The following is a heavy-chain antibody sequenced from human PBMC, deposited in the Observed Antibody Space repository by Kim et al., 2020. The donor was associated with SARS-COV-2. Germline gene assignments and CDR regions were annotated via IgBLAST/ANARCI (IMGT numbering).Heavy chain of an antibody. V-gene: IGHV4-61*01. J-gene: IGHJ4*02. D-gene: IGHD2-21*01. CDR2: IYYSGST. Sequence: SETLSLTCTVSGGSVSSGSYYWSWIRQPPGKGLEWIGYIYYSGSTNYNPSLKSRVTISVDTSKNQFSLKLSSVTAADTAVYYCVREKLWYNSRRRYFDYWGQGTLVTVSS. CDR3: VREKLWYNSRRRYFDY. CDR1: GGSVSSGSYY.